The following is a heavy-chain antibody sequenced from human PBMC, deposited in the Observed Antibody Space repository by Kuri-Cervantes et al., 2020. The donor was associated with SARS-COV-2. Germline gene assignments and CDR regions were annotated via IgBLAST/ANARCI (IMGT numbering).Heavy chain of an antibody. V-gene: IGHV7-4-1*02. J-gene: IGHJ3*02. D-gene: IGHD4-17*01. Sequence: VSVTVSCKASGYTFTSYAMNWVRQAPGQGLEWTGWINTNTGNPTYAQGFTGRFVFSLDTSVSTAYLQISSLQAEATSVYYCARPIYGYYVYAFDIWGQGTMVTVSS. CDR1: GYTFTSYA. CDR3: ARPIYGYYVYAFDI. CDR2: INTNTGNP.